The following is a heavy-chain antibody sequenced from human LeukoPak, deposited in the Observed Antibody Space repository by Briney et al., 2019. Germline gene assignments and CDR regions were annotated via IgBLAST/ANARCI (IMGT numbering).Heavy chain of an antibody. CDR1: GDSTSDFY. CDR2: INDSDIS. D-gene: IGHD2-8*01. Sequence: PSETLSLTCSVSGDSTSDFYWNWIRQSPGKGLEWIGNINDSDISNYNPSLKSRVTISIDTSRRQFFLKLSSVTAADTALYYCALAPNSNWFDFWGQGTLVTVSS. J-gene: IGHJ5*01. CDR3: ALAPNSNWFDF. V-gene: IGHV4-4*08.